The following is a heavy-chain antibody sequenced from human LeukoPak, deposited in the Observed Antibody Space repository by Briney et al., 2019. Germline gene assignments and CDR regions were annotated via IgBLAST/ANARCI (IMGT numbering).Heavy chain of an antibody. J-gene: IGHJ6*03. CDR1: GGSISSYY. Sequence: SETLSLTCTVSGGSISSYYWSWIRQPPGKGLEWIGYIYYSGSTNYNPSLKSRVTISVDTSKNQFSLKLSSVAAADTAVYYCARAVVPAAMAVYYYMDVWGKGTTVTVSS. CDR3: ARAVVPAAMAVYYYMDV. V-gene: IGHV4-59*01. D-gene: IGHD2-2*01. CDR2: IYYSGST.